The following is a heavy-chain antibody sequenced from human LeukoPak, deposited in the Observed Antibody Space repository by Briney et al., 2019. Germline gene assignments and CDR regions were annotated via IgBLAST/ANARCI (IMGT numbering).Heavy chain of an antibody. CDR3: ARQGAAASFDH. Sequence: ASVTVSFKASGYTFTTSYLHWVRQAPGQGFEWMGWINSYSGGTNSAQKFQGRVTMTRDTSISTAYMELSGLRSDDTAVYFCARQGAAASFDHWGQGTLVTVSS. V-gene: IGHV1-2*02. CDR2: INSYSGGT. D-gene: IGHD6-13*01. CDR1: GYTFTTSY. J-gene: IGHJ4*02.